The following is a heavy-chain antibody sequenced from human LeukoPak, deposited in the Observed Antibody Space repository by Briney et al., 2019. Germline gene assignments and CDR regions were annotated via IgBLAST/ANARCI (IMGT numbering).Heavy chain of an antibody. CDR2: IYYSGST. D-gene: IGHD1-1*01. V-gene: IGHV4-31*03. CDR3: ARQGRQLERRLRGFDP. Sequence: SETLSLTCTVSGGSISSGGYYWSWIRQHPGKGLEWIGYIYYSGSTYYNPSLKSRVTISVDTSKNQFSLKLSSVTAADTAVYYCARQGRQLERRLRGFDPWGQGTLVTVSS. J-gene: IGHJ5*02. CDR1: GGSISSGGYY.